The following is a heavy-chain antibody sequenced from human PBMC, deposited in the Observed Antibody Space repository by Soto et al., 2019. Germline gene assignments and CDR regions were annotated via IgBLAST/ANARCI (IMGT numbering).Heavy chain of an antibody. J-gene: IGHJ6*02. Sequence: GASVKVSCKASGYTFTSYGISWVRQAPGQGLEWMGWISAYNGNTNYAQKLQGRVTMTTDTPTTTAYMELRSLRSDDTAVYYCARSSPYFDPLYYYGMDVWGQGTTVTVSS. CDR2: ISAYNGNT. CDR1: GYTFTSYG. D-gene: IGHD3-9*01. CDR3: ARSSPYFDPLYYYGMDV. V-gene: IGHV1-18*01.